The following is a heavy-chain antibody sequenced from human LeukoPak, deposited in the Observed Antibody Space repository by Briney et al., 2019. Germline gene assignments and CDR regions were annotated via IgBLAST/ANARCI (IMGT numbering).Heavy chain of an antibody. CDR2: IYSGGST. D-gene: IGHD3-3*01. CDR3: ARDGRYYDFWSGDHGMDV. V-gene: IGHV3-53*04. J-gene: IGHJ6*02. CDR1: GFSFNSYA. Sequence: GGSLRLSCAASGFSFNSYAMSWVRQAPGKGLEWVSVIYSGGSTYYADSVKGRFTISRHNSKNTLYLQMNSLRAEDTAVYYCARDGRYYDFWSGDHGMDVWGQGTTVTVSS.